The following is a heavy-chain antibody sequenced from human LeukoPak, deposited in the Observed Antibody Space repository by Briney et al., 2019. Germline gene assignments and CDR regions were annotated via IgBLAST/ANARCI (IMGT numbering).Heavy chain of an antibody. J-gene: IGHJ3*02. CDR2: IYYTGSA. Sequence: SETLSLTCTVSSDSISNYYWSWIRQPPGKGLEWFAYIYYTGSANYNPSPKSRVTISVDTSKNQFSLKLNSVPAADTAVYYCATHHYDSTHDAFDIWGQGTMVTVSS. CDR1: SDSISNYY. D-gene: IGHD3-22*01. V-gene: IGHV4-59*13. CDR3: ATHHYDSTHDAFDI.